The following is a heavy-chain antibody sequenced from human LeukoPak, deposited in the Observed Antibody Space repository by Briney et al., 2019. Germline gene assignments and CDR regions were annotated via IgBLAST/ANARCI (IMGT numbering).Heavy chain of an antibody. J-gene: IGHJ4*02. D-gene: IGHD3-9*01. CDR1: GGTFSNYA. V-gene: IGHV1-69*04. CDR3: ASGSRIRYFAWPHTTGDY. Sequence: ASVKVSCKASGGTFSNYAISWVRQAPGQGLEWMGRIIPHLVIADYAQKFQGRVTITADKSTSTAYMEVSSLRSEDTAVYYCASGSRIRYFAWPHTTGDYWGQGTLVTVSS. CDR2: IIPHLVIA.